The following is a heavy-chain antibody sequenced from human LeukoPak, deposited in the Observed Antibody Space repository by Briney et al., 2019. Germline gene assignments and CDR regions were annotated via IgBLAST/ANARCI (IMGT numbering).Heavy chain of an antibody. CDR1: GYTFTSYD. Sequence: ASVKVSCKASGYTFTSYDINWVRQATGQGLEWMGWMNPNSGNTGYAQKFQGRVTMTRNTSISTAYMELSSLRSEDTAVYYCVGISSSWFSYNWFDPWGQGTLVTVSS. CDR3: VGISSSWFSYNWFDP. J-gene: IGHJ5*02. V-gene: IGHV1-8*01. CDR2: MNPNSGNT. D-gene: IGHD6-13*01.